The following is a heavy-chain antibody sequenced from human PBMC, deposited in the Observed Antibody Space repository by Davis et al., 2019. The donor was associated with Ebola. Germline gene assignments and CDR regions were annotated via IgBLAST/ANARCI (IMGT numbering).Heavy chain of an antibody. D-gene: IGHD1-7*01. CDR2: IVVGSGNT. Sequence: SVKVSCKASGFTFTSSAVQWVRQARGQRLEWIGWIVVGSGNTNYAQKFQERVTITRDMSTSTAYMELSSLRSDDTAVYYCARENNWNYRGLGYWGQGTLVTVSS. CDR3: ARENNWNYRGLGY. CDR1: GFTFTSSA. V-gene: IGHV1-58*01. J-gene: IGHJ4*02.